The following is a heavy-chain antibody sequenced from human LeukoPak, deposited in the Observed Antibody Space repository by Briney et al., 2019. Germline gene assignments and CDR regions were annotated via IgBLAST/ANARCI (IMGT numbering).Heavy chain of an antibody. CDR3: ARGRDYDSSGYYYLHYYGMDV. D-gene: IGHD3-22*01. Sequence: GASVKVSCKASGYTFTSYDINWVRQAPGQGLEWMGGIIPIFGTANYAQKFQGRVTITADESTSTAYMELSSLRSEDTAVYYCARGRDYDSSGYYYLHYYGMDVWGQGTTVTVSS. CDR1: GYTFTSYD. J-gene: IGHJ6*02. V-gene: IGHV1-69*13. CDR2: IIPIFGTA.